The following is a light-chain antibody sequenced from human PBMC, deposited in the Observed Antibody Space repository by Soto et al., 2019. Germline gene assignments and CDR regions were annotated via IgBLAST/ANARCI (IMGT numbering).Light chain of an antibody. V-gene: IGKV2-30*01. CDR3: MQGTHWPWT. CDR2: KVS. CDR1: QSPLYSDGNTY. J-gene: IGKJ1*01. Sequence: DVVMTQSPLSLSVTLGQPVSISCRSSQSPLYSDGNTYLNWLHQRPGQSPRRLIYKVSNRDSGVPDRVSGSGSGTDFTLQISRVEAEDVGVYYCMQGTHWPWTFGQGTKVEIK.